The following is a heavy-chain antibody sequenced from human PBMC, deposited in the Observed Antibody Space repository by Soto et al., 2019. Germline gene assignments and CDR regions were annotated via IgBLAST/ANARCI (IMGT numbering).Heavy chain of an antibody. D-gene: IGHD3-10*01. CDR2: IYPGDSET. J-gene: IGHJ4*02. Sequence: GESLKISCKGSGYIFTDYWIGWVRQMPGKGLEWMGIIYPGDSETRYSPSFQGQVTMSADKSISTAYLQWSSLKASDSAMYYCARKYYYGAGTLDYWGQGTLVTVSS. CDR1: GYIFTDYW. V-gene: IGHV5-51*01. CDR3: ARKYYYGAGTLDY.